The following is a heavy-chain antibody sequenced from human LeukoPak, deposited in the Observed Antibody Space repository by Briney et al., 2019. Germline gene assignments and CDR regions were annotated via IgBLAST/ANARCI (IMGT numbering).Heavy chain of an antibody. CDR3: AREPPSSSSSWVY. Sequence: GRSLRLSCAASGFTFSWYGMHWVRQAPGKGLEWLAVISYDGSNKYYADSVKGRFTISRDNSKNTLYLQMNSLRAEDTAVYYCAREPPSSSSSWVYWGQGTLVTVSS. J-gene: IGHJ4*02. D-gene: IGHD6-13*01. CDR1: GFTFSWYG. V-gene: IGHV3-30-3*01. CDR2: ISYDGSNK.